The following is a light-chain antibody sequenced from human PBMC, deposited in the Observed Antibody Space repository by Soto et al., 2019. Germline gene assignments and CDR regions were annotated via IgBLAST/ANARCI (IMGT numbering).Light chain of an antibody. CDR1: QSVSSSY. V-gene: IGKV3-20*01. CDR3: QQYGSSPRVT. J-gene: IGKJ4*01. CDR2: GAS. Sequence: EIVLTQSPGTLSLSPGERASLSCRASQSVSSSYLAWYQQKPGQAPRLLIYGASSRATGISDRFSGSGSGTDFTLTISRLEPEDFAVYYCQQYGSSPRVTFGGGTNVEIK.